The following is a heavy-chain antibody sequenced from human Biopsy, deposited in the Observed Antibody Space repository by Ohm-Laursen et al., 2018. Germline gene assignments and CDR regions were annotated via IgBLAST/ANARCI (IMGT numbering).Heavy chain of an antibody. D-gene: IGHD4-23*01. Sequence: TLSLTCTVSGGSFTGHYWSWIRQPPGKGLEWIVHISYTGYTSYNASLKSRVTISVDTSRNHFSLRLSSLTAADTAVYYCARGSNDFGGLYFPRWGQGTLLTVS. J-gene: IGHJ4*02. V-gene: IGHV4-59*11. CDR3: ARGSNDFGGLYFPR. CDR2: ISYTGYT. CDR1: GGSFTGHY.